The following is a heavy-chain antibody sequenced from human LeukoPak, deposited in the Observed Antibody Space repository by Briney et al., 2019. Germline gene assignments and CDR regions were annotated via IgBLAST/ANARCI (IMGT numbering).Heavy chain of an antibody. CDR3: TRGMRIGYNYLNYFDY. J-gene: IGHJ4*02. Sequence: GRSLRLSCITSGFIFGDYAINWVRQAPGEGLQWVGCTRSKAYGGASLYAAAVRGRFTISRDDSTSIAYLQMDSPKTEDTAIYYCTRGMRIGYNYLNYFDYWGQGSLVTVSS. V-gene: IGHV3-49*04. D-gene: IGHD5-24*01. CDR2: TRSKAYGGAS. CDR1: GFIFGDYA.